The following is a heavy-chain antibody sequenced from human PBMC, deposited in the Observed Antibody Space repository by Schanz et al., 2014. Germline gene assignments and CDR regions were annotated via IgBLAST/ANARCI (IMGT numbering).Heavy chain of an antibody. V-gene: IGHV1-2*02. CDR1: GNTLSAYY. J-gene: IGHJ2*01. CDR3: ARRYYGSGSYWFFDL. CDR2: IDPNSGGT. Sequence: QVQLVQSGAEVKKPGASVKVSCKASGNTLSAYYIHWIRQAPGQGLEWMGWIDPNSGGTNYAQKFQGRVTMTTDTSTSTAYMELRSLRSDDTAVYYCARRYYGSGSYWFFDLWGRGTLVTVSS. D-gene: IGHD3-10*01.